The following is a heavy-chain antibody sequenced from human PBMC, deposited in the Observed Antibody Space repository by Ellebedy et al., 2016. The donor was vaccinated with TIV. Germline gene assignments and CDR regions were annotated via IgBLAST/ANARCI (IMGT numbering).Heavy chain of an antibody. CDR2: IYYSGST. D-gene: IGHD1-1*01. J-gene: IGHJ4*02. V-gene: IGHV4-39*07. CDR3: TRGGTSYSDN. Sequence: SETLSLTCTVSGGSISSSSYYWGWIRQSPGKGLEWIGSIYYSGSTYYNPSLKSRITISVDTSKNQFSLKLTSVTAADTAMYYCTRGGTSYSDNWGQGTLVTVSS. CDR1: GGSISSSSYY.